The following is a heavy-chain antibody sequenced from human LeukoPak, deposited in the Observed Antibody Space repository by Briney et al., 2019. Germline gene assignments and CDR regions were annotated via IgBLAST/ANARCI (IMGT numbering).Heavy chain of an antibody. V-gene: IGHV5-51*01. CDR1: GYSFTSYL. CDR2: IYPGDSDT. Sequence: RGESLKISFRGSGYSFTSYLIGWVRQIPGKGLEWMGIIYPGDSDTRYSPSFQGQVTLPADQSISPAYSPRSSPKASDTARYYRASSRRSGYYHYWGQGTLVSVSS. CDR3: ASSRRSGYYHY. J-gene: IGHJ4*02. D-gene: IGHD3-3*01.